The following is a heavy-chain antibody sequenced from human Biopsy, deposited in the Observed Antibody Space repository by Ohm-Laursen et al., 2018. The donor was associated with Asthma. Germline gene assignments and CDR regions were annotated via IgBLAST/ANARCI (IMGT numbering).Heavy chain of an antibody. D-gene: IGHD3-3*01. CDR1: GFSFNSYG. J-gene: IGHJ3*02. Sequence: LRLSCSASGFSFNSYGMHWVRKAQGKGLEWVAVMSFDGRQTYYADSVKGRFTISRDNSKNTLYLQMNSLRAEDTAVYYCAKERYYDFWSGYPIWGQGTMVTVSS. CDR2: MSFDGRQT. V-gene: IGHV3-30*18. CDR3: AKERYYDFWSGYPI.